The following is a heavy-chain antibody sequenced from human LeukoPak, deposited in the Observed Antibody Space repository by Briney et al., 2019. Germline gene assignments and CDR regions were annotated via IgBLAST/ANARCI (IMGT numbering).Heavy chain of an antibody. CDR1: GFTFSSYG. V-gene: IGHV3-30*02. CDR2: IRYDGSNK. J-gene: IGHJ4*02. Sequence: GGSLRLSCAASGFTFSSYGMHWARQAPGKGLEWVAFIRYDGSNKYYADSVKGRFTISRDNSKNTLYLQMNSLRAEDTAVYYCAKGMSDSSSWSPLDYWGQGTLVTVSS. D-gene: IGHD6-13*01. CDR3: AKGMSDSSSWSPLDY.